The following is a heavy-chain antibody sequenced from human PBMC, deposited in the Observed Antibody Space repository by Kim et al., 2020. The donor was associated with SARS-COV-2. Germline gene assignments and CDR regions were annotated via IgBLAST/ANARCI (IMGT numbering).Heavy chain of an antibody. J-gene: IGHJ6*02. Sequence: ASVKVSCKAFEYTFVGYTMHWVRQAPGQGLEWMGWINAGNGDTRYSQRFQGRVTITRDTSASTAYMELRGLTTEDTAVYYCARDRQLKYYYSYVMDVWGQGTAVTVSS. CDR1: EYTFVGYT. V-gene: IGHV1-3*01. D-gene: IGHD3-16*01. CDR2: INAGNGDT. CDR3: ARDRQLKYYYSYVMDV.